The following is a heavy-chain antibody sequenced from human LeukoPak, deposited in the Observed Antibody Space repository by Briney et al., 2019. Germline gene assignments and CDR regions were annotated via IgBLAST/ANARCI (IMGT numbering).Heavy chain of an antibody. CDR3: ARAGSFYSSGYYYPFDY. Sequence: KPSETLSLTCTVSGGSISSSSYYWSWIRQPPGKGLEWIGEINHSGSTNYNPSLKSRVTISVDTSKNQFSLKLSSVTAADTAVYYCARAGSFYSSGYYYPFDYWGQGTLVTVSS. CDR2: INHSGST. D-gene: IGHD3-22*01. J-gene: IGHJ4*02. CDR1: GGSISSSSYY. V-gene: IGHV4-39*07.